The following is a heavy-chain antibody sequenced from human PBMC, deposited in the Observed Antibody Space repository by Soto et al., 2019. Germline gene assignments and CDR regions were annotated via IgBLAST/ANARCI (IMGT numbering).Heavy chain of an antibody. CDR2: DYHGGNT. CDR3: ARTDSGWATFEAY. CDR1: GDSITSVKW. Sequence: QVQLQESGPRLVKPSGTLSLTCAVSGDSITSVKWWRWVRQPPGKGLEWIGEDYHGGNTNYNPSLRSRLTISVETSKNQFSLKVNSVTAADTAVYYCARTDSGWATFEAYWGQGILVTVSA. V-gene: IGHV4-4*02. D-gene: IGHD6-19*01. J-gene: IGHJ4*02.